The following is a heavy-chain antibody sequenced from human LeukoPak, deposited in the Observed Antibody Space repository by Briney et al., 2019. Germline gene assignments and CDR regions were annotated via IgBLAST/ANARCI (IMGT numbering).Heavy chain of an antibody. CDR3: ANSYCSGGSCLGSSFDY. CDR2: IIPILGIA. CDR1: GGTFSSYA. V-gene: IGHV1-69*04. Sequence: SVKVSCTASGGTFSSYAISWVRQAPGQGLEWMGRIIPILGIANYAQKFQGRVTITADKSTSTAYMELSSLRSEDTAVYYCANSYCSGGSCLGSSFDYWGQGTLVTVSS. J-gene: IGHJ4*02. D-gene: IGHD2-15*01.